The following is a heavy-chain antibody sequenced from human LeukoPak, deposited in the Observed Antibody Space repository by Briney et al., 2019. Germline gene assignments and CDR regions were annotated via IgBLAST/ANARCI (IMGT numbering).Heavy chain of an antibody. D-gene: IGHD6-13*01. CDR2: INWNGGST. CDR1: GFTFDDYG. CDR3: ARVGYSSSWHTGSAFDI. V-gene: IGHV3-20*04. J-gene: IGHJ3*02. Sequence: PGGSLRLSCAASGFTFDDYGMSWVRQAPGKGLESVSAINWNGGSTGYADSVQGRFTIFRDNAQKSLYLQMNSLRAEDTAVYYCARVGYSSSWHTGSAFDIWGQGTMVTVSS.